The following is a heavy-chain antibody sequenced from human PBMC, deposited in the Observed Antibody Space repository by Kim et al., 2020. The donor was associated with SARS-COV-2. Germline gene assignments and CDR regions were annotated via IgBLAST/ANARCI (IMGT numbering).Heavy chain of an antibody. D-gene: IGHD6-6*01. V-gene: IGHV1-69*13. Sequence: SVKVSCKPSGGTFSSYAISWVRQAPGQGLEWMGGIIPIFGTANYAQKFQGRVTITADESTSTAYMELSSLRSEDTAVYYCARGSIAARLYYYYYGMDVWGQGTTVTVSS. CDR1: GGTFSSYA. CDR2: IIPIFGTA. CDR3: ARGSIAARLYYYYYGMDV. J-gene: IGHJ6*02.